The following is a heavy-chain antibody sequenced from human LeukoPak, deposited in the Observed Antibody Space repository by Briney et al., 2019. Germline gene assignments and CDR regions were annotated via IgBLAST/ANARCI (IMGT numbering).Heavy chain of an antibody. CDR2: IKQDGSEK. J-gene: IGHJ3*02. V-gene: IGHV3-7*01. D-gene: IGHD3-10*01. Sequence: GGSLRLSCAASGFTFSSYWMSWVRQAPGKGLEWVANIKQDGSEKYYVDSVKGRFTISRDNSKNTLYLQMNSLRAEDTAVYYCARDGIDYYGSGSYSADAFDIWGQGTMVTVSS. CDR3: ARDGIDYYGSGSYSADAFDI. CDR1: GFTFSSYW.